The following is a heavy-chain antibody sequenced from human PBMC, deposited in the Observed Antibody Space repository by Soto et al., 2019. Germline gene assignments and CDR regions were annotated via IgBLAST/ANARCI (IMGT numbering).Heavy chain of an antibody. CDR1: GASVNTGDYY. Sequence: QVQLQESGPGLVKPSETLSLTCTVSGASVNTGDYYWSWIRQPPGKGLEWIGYIYYTGSTNYNPSLTSRVTISVYTSMIQFSLKLSSVTAADTAFYYCARHRGTTGTTGGYGLDVWGQGTTVTVSS. J-gene: IGHJ6*02. CDR2: IYYTGST. D-gene: IGHD1-1*01. CDR3: ARHRGTTGTTGGYGLDV. V-gene: IGHV4-61*08.